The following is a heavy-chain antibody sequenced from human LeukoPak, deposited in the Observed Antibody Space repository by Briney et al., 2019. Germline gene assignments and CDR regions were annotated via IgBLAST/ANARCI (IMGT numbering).Heavy chain of an antibody. V-gene: IGHV3-23*01. CDR3: ERHPSNYEWQRGWYRDF. J-gene: IGHJ4*01. Sequence: TGGSLRLSCAASGFSFSNYGMSWFRQAPGKGLEWVSTINTRADETHYADSVRGRFTIFRDNSKSTLALHMSNLRVEDAAVYYCERHPSNYEWQRGWYRDFWGRGSQVTVSS. CDR2: INTRADET. CDR1: GFSFSNYG. D-gene: IGHD6-19*01.